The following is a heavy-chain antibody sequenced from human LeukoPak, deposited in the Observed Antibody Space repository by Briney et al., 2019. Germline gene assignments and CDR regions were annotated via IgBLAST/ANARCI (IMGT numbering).Heavy chain of an antibody. D-gene: IGHD4-17*01. CDR2: ISYDGSNK. J-gene: IGHJ3*02. Sequence: GRSLRLSCAASGFTFSSYGMHWVRQAPGKGLEWVAVISYDGSNKYYADSVKGRFTISRDNSKNTLYLQMNSLRAEDTAVYYCARGRSDYGDYDAFDIWGQGTMVTVSS. CDR3: ARGRSDYGDYDAFDI. CDR1: GFTFSSYG. V-gene: IGHV3-30*03.